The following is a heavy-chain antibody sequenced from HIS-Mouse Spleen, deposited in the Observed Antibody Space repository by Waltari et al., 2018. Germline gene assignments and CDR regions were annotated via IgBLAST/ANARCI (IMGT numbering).Heavy chain of an antibody. V-gene: IGHV1-69*04. J-gene: IGHJ6*02. D-gene: IGHD4-17*01. CDR2: IIPILGIA. CDR1: GGRISGAA. CDR3: ARGIHYGDYAGLYYYYGMDV. Sequence: VQLVHSLAARQKPGSSVKVSVEAAGGRISGAAVSWVRQPEGQGRGGMGRIIPILGIANSAQKFQGRVTITADKSTSTAYMELSSLRSEDTAVYYCARGIHYGDYAGLYYYYGMDVWGQGTTVTVSS.